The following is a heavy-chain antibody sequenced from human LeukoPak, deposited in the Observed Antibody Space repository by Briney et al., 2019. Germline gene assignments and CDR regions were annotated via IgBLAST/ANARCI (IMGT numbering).Heavy chain of an antibody. Sequence: SETLSLTCAVSGGSISSSNWWSWVRQPPGKGLEWIGEIYHGGSTNYNPSLKSRVTISVDKSKNQFSLKLSSVTAADTAVYYCARRKALVAATRRAPFDYWGQGTLVTVSS. CDR3: ARRKALVAATRRAPFDY. CDR1: GGSISSSNW. V-gene: IGHV4-4*02. J-gene: IGHJ4*02. D-gene: IGHD2-15*01. CDR2: IYHGGST.